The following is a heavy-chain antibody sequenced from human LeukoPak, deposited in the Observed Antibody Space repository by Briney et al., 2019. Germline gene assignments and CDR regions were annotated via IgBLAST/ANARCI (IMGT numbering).Heavy chain of an antibody. CDR3: AREPPSYYSSSWYGGYYFDY. D-gene: IGHD6-13*01. CDR2: ISSSSSTI. CDR1: GFTFSSYS. J-gene: IGHJ4*02. Sequence: PGGSLRLSCAASGFTFSSYSMNWVRQAPGKGLEWVSYISSSSSTIYYADSVKGRFTISRDNAKNSLYLQMNSLRDEDTAVYYCAREPPSYYSSSWYGGYYFDYWGQGTLVTVSS. V-gene: IGHV3-48*02.